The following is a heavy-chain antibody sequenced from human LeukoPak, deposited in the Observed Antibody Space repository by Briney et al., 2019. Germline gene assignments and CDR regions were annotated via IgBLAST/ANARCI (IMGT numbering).Heavy chain of an antibody. D-gene: IGHD3-10*01. Sequence: GGSLRLSCAASGFTFSSYSMNWVRQAPGKGLEWVSSISSSSSYIYYADSVKGRFTISRDNAKNSLYLQMNSLRAEETAVYYCARDDGSGSFYFDYWGQGTLVTVSS. V-gene: IGHV3-21*01. J-gene: IGHJ4*02. CDR3: ARDDGSGSFYFDY. CDR2: ISSSSSYI. CDR1: GFTFSSYS.